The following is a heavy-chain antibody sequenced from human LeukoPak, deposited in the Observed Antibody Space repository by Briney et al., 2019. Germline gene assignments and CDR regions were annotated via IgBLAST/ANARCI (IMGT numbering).Heavy chain of an antibody. CDR1: GGSISSGGSY. CDR2: IYTSGST. Sequence: SETLSLTCTVSGGSISSGGSYWSWIRQPAGKGLEWVGHIYTSGSTNYNPSLKSRVTISADTSKNQFSLKLSSVTAADTAVYYCARAKGGLRYCSGGTCAERSPYYYGMDVWGQGTTVTVSS. J-gene: IGHJ6*02. D-gene: IGHD2-15*01. V-gene: IGHV4-61*09. CDR3: ARAKGGLRYCSGGTCAERSPYYYGMDV.